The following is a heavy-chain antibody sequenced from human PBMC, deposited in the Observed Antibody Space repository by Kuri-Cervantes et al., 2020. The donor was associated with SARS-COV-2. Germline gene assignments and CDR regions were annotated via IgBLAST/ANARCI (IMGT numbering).Heavy chain of an antibody. CDR1: GFTFSSYS. D-gene: IGHD3-16*01. CDR3: ASILSGGGAHLYYFYMDA. J-gene: IGHJ6*03. Sequence: GESLKISCAASGFTFSSYSMNWVRQAPGKGLEWVSSISSSSSQRYYVDSVKGRFTISRDNAKNSLYLQMNSLRAEDTAVYYCASILSGGGAHLYYFYMDAWGKGTSVTVSS. V-gene: IGHV3-21*01. CDR2: ISSSSSQR.